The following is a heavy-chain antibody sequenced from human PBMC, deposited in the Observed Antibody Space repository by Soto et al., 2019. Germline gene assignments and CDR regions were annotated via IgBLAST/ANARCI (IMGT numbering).Heavy chain of an antibody. CDR3: AKDGSWGDHYYFDN. V-gene: IGHV3-23*01. J-gene: IGHJ4*02. CDR2: ISGSGGST. D-gene: IGHD2-21*02. Sequence: PGGSLRLSCAVSGFMFSSYAMTWVRQAPGKGLEWASSISGSGGSTYYSDSVRGRFTISRDNSKKMLYLEMNSLKGDDTAVYYCAKDGSWGDHYYFDNWGQGTLVTVSS. CDR1: GFMFSSYA.